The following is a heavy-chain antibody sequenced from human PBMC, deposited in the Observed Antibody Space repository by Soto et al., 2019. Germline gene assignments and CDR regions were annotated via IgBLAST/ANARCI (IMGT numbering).Heavy chain of an antibody. V-gene: IGHV4-34*01. CDR2: INHSGST. Sequence: SATRSFTGAVYGGSFMGYYWSWIRQPPGKGLEGIGEINHSGSTNSNPSLKTRVTISVDTSKNQVSLKLSSVPAAYTAVYYCATMDASRSYFGVVIVRPYGMDGWGQETPVT. D-gene: IGHD3-3*01. CDR3: ATMDASRSYFGVVIVRPYGMDG. CDR1: GGSFMGYY. J-gene: IGHJ6*02.